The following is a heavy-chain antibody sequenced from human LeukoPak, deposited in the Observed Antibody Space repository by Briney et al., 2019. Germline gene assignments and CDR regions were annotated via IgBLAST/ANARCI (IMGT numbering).Heavy chain of an antibody. CDR3: AKDLGPTYYYDSSGYQGDAFDI. D-gene: IGHD3-22*01. V-gene: IGHV3-48*03. CDR1: GFTFSSYE. Sequence: GGSLRLSCAASGFTFSSYEMNWVRQAPGKGLEGVSYISSSGSTIYYADSVKGRFTISRDNSKNTLYLQMNSLRAEDTAVYYCAKDLGPTYYYDSSGYQGDAFDIWGQGTMVTVSS. CDR2: ISSSGSTI. J-gene: IGHJ3*02.